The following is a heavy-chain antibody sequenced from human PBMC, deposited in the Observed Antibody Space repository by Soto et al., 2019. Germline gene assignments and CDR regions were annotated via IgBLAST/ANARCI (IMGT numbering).Heavy chain of an antibody. V-gene: IGHV3-23*01. CDR2: ISGSGGST. Sequence: GGSLRLSCAASGFTFSSYAMSWVRQAPGKGLEWVSAISGSGGSTYYADSVKGRFTISRDNSKNTLYLQMNSLRAEDTAVYYCAKNRLEDTQTYSSGWQNAFDIWGQGTMVTVSS. D-gene: IGHD6-19*01. CDR3: AKNRLEDTQTYSSGWQNAFDI. J-gene: IGHJ3*02. CDR1: GFTFSSYA.